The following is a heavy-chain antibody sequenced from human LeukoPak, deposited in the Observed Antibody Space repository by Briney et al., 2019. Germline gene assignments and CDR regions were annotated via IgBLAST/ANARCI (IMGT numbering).Heavy chain of an antibody. Sequence: PSETLSLTCTVSGGSISSSSYYWGWIRQPPGKGLEWIGSIYYSGSTYYNPSLKSRVTISVDTSKNQFSLKLSSVTAADTAVYYCARRGGYYYDSSGPRDYWGQGTLVTVSS. J-gene: IGHJ4*02. V-gene: IGHV4-39*01. CDR3: ARRGGYYYDSSGPRDY. CDR1: GGSISSSSYY. CDR2: IYYSGST. D-gene: IGHD3-22*01.